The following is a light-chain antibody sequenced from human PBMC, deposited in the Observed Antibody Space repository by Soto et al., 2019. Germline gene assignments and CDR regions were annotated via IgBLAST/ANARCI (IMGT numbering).Light chain of an antibody. Sequence: QSVLAQPPSASGTPGQRVTISCSGSSSNIGSNTVNWYQHLPGAAPRLLIYSNSQRPSGVPDRFSGSKSGTSASLAISGLRSDDEADYYCGSWGDNLNSFFVFGPGTKVTVL. CDR1: SSNIGSNT. V-gene: IGLV1-44*01. J-gene: IGLJ1*01. CDR2: SNS. CDR3: GSWGDNLNSFFV.